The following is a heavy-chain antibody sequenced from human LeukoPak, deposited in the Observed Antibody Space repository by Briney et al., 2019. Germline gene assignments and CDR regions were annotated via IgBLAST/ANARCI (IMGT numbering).Heavy chain of an antibody. V-gene: IGHV4-59*01. D-gene: IGHD6-6*01. CDR3: ARRDYSSSDYFDY. J-gene: IGHJ4*02. CDR1: GGSISSYY. CDR2: IYYSGST. Sequence: SETLSLTCTVSGGSISSYYWSWIRQPPGKGLEWIGYIYYSGSTDYNPSLKSRVTISVDTSKNQFSLKLSSVTAADTAVYYCARRDYSSSDYFDYWGQGTLVTVSS.